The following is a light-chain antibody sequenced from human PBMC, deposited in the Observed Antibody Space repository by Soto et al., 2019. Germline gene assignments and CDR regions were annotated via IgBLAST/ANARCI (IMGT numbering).Light chain of an antibody. CDR2: TSS. V-gene: IGKV1-27*01. CDR1: QDIGNY. CDR3: QKHNAAPLT. J-gene: IGKJ4*01. Sequence: DIQMTQSPSSLSASVGDRVTITCRASQDIGNYLAWYQQRPGKVPKLLIYTSSTLQSGVPSRFSGSGSGTDFILTISSLQPEDAAIYFCQKHNAAPLTFGGGTKVEIK.